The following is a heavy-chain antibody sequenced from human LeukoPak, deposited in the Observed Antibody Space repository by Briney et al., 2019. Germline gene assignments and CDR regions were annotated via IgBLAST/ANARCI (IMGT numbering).Heavy chain of an antibody. D-gene: IGHD6-13*01. CDR3: ARAGGIAAAVPSDY. CDR1: GYTFTGYY. J-gene: IGHJ4*02. Sequence: ASVKVSCKASGYTFTGYYMHWVRQAPGQGLEWMGWINPNCGGTNYAQKFQGRVTMTRDTSISTAYMELSRLRSDDTAVYYCARAGGIAAAVPSDYWGQGTLVTVSS. CDR2: INPNCGGT. V-gene: IGHV1-2*02.